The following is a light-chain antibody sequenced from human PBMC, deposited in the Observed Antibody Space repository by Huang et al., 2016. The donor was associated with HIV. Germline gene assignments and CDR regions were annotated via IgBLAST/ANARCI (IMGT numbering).Light chain of an antibody. Sequence: DIQLTQSPSSLSASVGGRVTITCRASQEISRSLAWYQKKPGKAPTLRLSASSSLESGVPSRFGGSGSGTEYTLIIDSLQPEDFASYLCQQYYLTPYSFGQGTKLEI. V-gene: IGKV1-NL1*01. CDR1: QEISRS. CDR3: QQYYLTPYS. J-gene: IGKJ2*01. CDR2: ASS.